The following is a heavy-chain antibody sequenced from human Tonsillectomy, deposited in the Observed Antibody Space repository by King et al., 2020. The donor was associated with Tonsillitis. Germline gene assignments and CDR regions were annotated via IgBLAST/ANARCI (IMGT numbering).Heavy chain of an antibody. D-gene: IGHD3-10*01. CDR2: ISADNSNT. Sequence: QLVQSGAEVKKPGASVKVSCKASGYTFTSYSITWVRQAPGQGLEWRGWISADNSNTNYGQKLQGRVTMTTDTSTNTAYMELRSLRSDDTAVYYCAGVTYHYGSGSYYSGADGFDIWGQGTMVTVSS. J-gene: IGHJ3*02. CDR1: GYTFTSYS. CDR3: AGVTYHYGSGSYYSGADGFDI. V-gene: IGHV1-18*04.